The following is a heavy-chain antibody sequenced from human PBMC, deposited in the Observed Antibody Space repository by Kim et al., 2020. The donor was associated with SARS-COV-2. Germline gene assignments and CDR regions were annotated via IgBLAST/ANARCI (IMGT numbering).Heavy chain of an antibody. D-gene: IGHD5-18*01. J-gene: IGHJ4*02. Sequence: GRFTISRDNSKNTLYLQMNSLRAEDTAVYYCAKAGTSEGRWIQLWSNTDYWGQGTLVTVSS. V-gene: IGHV3-23*01. CDR3: AKAGTSEGRWIQLWSNTDY.